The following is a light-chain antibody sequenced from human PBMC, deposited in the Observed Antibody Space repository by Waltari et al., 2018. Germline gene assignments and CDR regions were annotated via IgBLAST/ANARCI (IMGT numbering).Light chain of an antibody. CDR3: QQYYKWPPLT. J-gene: IGKJ4*01. CDR1: ESVTSH. CDR2: GAS. Sequence: EIVLTQSPATLSVSPGDRATLPCRASESVTSHLAWYQQKPGQTPRLLIYGASTRATGTPARFSGSGSGTEFTLIISSLQSEDFAVYYCQQYYKWPPLTFGGGTKVEIK. V-gene: IGKV3-15*01.